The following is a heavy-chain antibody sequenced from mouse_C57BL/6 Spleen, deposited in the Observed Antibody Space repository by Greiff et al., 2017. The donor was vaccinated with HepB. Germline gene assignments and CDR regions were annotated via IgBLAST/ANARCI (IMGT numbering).Heavy chain of an antibody. D-gene: IGHD1-3*01. CDR3: ENQDYEFNSPYYYAMDY. CDR1: GYTFTSYW. J-gene: IGHJ4*01. CDR2: IHPNSGST. Sequence: VQLQQPGAELVKPGASVKLSCKASGYTFTSYWMHWVKQRPGQGLEWIGMIHPNSGSTNYNEKFKGKATLTVDKSSSTAYMPLSSLTSEDSAVYYGENQDYEFNSPYYYAMDYWGQGTSVTVSS. V-gene: IGHV1-64*01.